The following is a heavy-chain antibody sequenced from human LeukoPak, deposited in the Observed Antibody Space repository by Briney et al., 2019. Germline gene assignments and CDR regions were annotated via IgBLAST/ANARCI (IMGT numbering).Heavy chain of an antibody. CDR1: GFTLSSYS. CDR3: ARDVEQWLVRVYYFDY. V-gene: IGHV3-48*01. Sequence: PGGSLILSCATSGFTLSSYSMNWARQVPGKGLEWVSYISSGSTTIYYADSVKGRFTISRDNAKNSLYLQMNSLRAEDTAVYYCARDVEQWLVRVYYFDYWGQGTLVTVSS. J-gene: IGHJ4*02. D-gene: IGHD6-19*01. CDR2: ISSGSTTI.